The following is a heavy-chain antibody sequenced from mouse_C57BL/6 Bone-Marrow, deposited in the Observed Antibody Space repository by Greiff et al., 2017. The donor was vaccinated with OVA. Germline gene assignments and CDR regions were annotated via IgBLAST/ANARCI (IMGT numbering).Heavy chain of an antibody. CDR1: GFSLTSYA. CDR3: ARLSYYYGSSYWYFDV. CDR2: IWTGGGT. D-gene: IGHD1-1*01. Sequence: VKLMESGPGLVAPSQSLSITCTVSGFSLTSYAISWVRQPPGKGLEWLGVIWTGGGTNYNSALKSRLSISKDNSKSQVFLKMNSLQTDDTARYYCARLSYYYGSSYWYFDVWGTGTTVTVSS. J-gene: IGHJ1*03. V-gene: IGHV2-9-1*01.